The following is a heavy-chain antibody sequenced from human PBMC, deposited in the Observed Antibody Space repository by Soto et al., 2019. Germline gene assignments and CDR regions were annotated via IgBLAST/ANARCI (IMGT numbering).Heavy chain of an antibody. CDR1: SRYFIGYY. CDR2: ISQSGNT. D-gene: IGHD6-6*01. CDR3: ARAPKVSGSSQTRPDF. V-gene: IGHV4-34*01. J-gene: IGHJ4*02. Sequence: SEPQSHTYTLYSRYFIGYYWSWIRQPPGKGLEWIGEISQSGNTNYSPSLKSRVSISIDTSMKQFSLNLASVSAADTAVYYCARAPKVSGSSQTRPDFWGQGTLVTGSS.